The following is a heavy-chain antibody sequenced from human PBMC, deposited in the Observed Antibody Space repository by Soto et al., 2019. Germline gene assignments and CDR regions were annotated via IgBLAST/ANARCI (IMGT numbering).Heavy chain of an antibody. J-gene: IGHJ4*02. Sequence: SETLSLTCTVSGGSISSYYWSWIRQPPGKGLEWIGYIYYSGSTNYNPSLKSRVTISVDTSKNQFSLKLSSVTAADTAVYYCARLHSSGWYYFDYWGQGTLVTVSS. CDR3: ARLHSSGWYYFDY. CDR2: IYYSGST. D-gene: IGHD6-19*01. V-gene: IGHV4-59*08. CDR1: GGSISSYY.